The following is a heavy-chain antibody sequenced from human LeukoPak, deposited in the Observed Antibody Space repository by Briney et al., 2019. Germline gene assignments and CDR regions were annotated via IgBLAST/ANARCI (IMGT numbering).Heavy chain of an antibody. CDR2: INHSGST. CDR3: ARDYDSSGYYWFDP. D-gene: IGHD3-22*01. CDR1: GGSFSGYY. J-gene: IGHJ5*02. V-gene: IGHV4-34*01. Sequence: PSETLSLTCAVYGGSFSGYYWSWIRQPPGRGLEWVGEINHSGSTNYNPSLKSRVTISVDTSKNQFSLKLSSVTAADTAVYYCARDYDSSGYYWFDPWGQGTLVTVSS.